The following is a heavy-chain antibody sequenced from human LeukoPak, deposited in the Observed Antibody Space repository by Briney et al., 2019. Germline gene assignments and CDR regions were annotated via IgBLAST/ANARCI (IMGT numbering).Heavy chain of an antibody. D-gene: IGHD6-19*01. J-gene: IGHJ6*03. V-gene: IGHV4-39*01. CDR1: GGSISSSSYY. CDR2: IYYSGDT. CDR3: ARHQWHYYYYMGV. Sequence: SETLSLTCTVSGGSISSSSYYWGWIRQPPGKGLEWIGSIYYSGDTYYNPSLKSRRVTISVDTSKDQFSLRLSSVTAADTAVYYCARHQWHYYYYMGVWGKGSTVTVSS.